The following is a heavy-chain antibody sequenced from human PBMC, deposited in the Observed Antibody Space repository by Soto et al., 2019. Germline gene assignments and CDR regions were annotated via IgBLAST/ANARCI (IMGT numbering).Heavy chain of an antibody. CDR2: VFNTAIT. D-gene: IGHD3-22*01. Sequence: KASETLSLTCSMSGGSFSSGGSYWGWMRQVPGRGLEWIGHVFNTAITRYSLPLRTRLSMSIDTSANVLSMKPTSVTAADTAIYYCAKVGRMIVVVTYFDYWGQGTLVTVSS. J-gene: IGHJ4*02. CDR3: AKVGRMIVVVTYFDY. CDR1: GGSFSSGGSY. V-gene: IGHV4-31*03.